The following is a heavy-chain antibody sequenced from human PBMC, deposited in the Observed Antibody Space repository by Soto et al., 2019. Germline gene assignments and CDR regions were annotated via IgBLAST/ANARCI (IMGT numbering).Heavy chain of an antibody. J-gene: IGHJ4*02. D-gene: IGHD3-22*01. CDR1: GFTFSSYA. V-gene: IGHV3-23*01. Sequence: GGSLRLSCAASGFTFSSYAMSWVRQAPGKGLEWVSAICGSVGSTFYADSVKGRFTISRDNSMNTLYLQMSSLRAEYTAVYYCAKISNYYDSSGSNDYWGQGTLVTVSS. CDR2: ICGSVGST. CDR3: AKISNYYDSSGSNDY.